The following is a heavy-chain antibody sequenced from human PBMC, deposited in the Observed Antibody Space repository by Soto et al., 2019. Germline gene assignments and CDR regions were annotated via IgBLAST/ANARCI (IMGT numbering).Heavy chain of an antibody. CDR3: AGLYDSSGYPFDY. V-gene: IGHV4-59*01. D-gene: IGHD3-22*01. CDR1: GGSISSYY. CDR2: IYYSGST. J-gene: IGHJ4*02. Sequence: LSLTCTVSGGSISSYYWSWIRQPPGKGLEWIGYIYYSGSTNYNPSLKSRVTISVDTSKNQFSLKLSSVTAADTAVYYCAGLYDSSGYPFDYWGQGTLVTVSS.